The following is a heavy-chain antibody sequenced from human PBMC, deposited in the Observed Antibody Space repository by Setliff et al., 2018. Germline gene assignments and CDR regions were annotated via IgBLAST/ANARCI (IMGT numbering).Heavy chain of an antibody. CDR3: ARAVDSSGYFPYWYFDL. Sequence: NPSETLSLTCTVSGGSIGSSFWNWIRQSPGKGLEWIGYKSNRGDTNSNPSLRSRLTVSVDTSKSQFSLNLTSVTAADTAVYFCARAVDSSGYFPYWYFDLWGRGALVTVSS. V-gene: IGHV4-59*01. J-gene: IGHJ2*01. CDR2: KSNRGDT. D-gene: IGHD3-22*01. CDR1: GGSIGSSF.